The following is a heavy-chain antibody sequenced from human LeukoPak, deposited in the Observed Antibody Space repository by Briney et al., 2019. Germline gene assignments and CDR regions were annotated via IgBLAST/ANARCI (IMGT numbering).Heavy chain of an antibody. D-gene: IGHD6-13*01. CDR2: IIPILGIA. J-gene: IGHJ4*02. CDR1: GGTFSSYA. V-gene: IGHV1-69*04. CDR3: ARGAAADYYFDY. Sequence: SVKVSCKASGGTFSSYAISWVRQAPGQGLEWMGRIIPILGIANYAQKFQGRVTITTDESTSTAYMELSSLRSEDTAVYYCARGAAADYYFDYWGQGTLVTVSS.